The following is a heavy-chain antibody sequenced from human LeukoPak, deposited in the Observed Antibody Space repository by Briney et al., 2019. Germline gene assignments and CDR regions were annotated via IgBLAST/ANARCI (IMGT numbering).Heavy chain of an antibody. J-gene: IGHJ6*02. CDR2: ISYDGSNK. D-gene: IGHD3-10*01. CDR1: GFTFSSYG. CDR3: AKEHAYDGSGIPSYGMDV. Sequence: GGSLRLSCAASGFTFSSYGMHWVRQAPSKGLEWVAVISYDGSNKYYADSVKGRFTISRDNSKNTLYLQMNSLRAEDTAVYYCAKEHAYDGSGIPSYGMDVWGQGTTVTVSS. V-gene: IGHV3-30*18.